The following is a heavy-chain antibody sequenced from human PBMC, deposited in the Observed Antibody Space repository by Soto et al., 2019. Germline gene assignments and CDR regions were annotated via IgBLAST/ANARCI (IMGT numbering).Heavy chain of an antibody. CDR3: AKTTDRSGYYSRFDS. Sequence: EVQLLESGGGLVQPGGSLRLSCAASGFTFSSYAMSWVRQAPGKGLEWVSAISGSGGSTYYADSVKGRFTISRDNSKNTLYLQTNSLRVEDTAVYYCAKTTDRSGYYSRFDSWGQGTLVTVSS. CDR1: GFTFSSYA. J-gene: IGHJ4*02. V-gene: IGHV3-23*01. CDR2: ISGSGGST. D-gene: IGHD3-22*01.